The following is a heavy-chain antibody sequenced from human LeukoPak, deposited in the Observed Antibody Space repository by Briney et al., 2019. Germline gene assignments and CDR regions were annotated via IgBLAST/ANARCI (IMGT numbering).Heavy chain of an antibody. CDR1: GYTFTGYY. D-gene: IGHD2-8*01. V-gene: IGHV1-2*02. CDR2: ISPNTDDT. J-gene: IGHJ4*02. CDR3: AKGVNYCTNGVCYGYYFDY. Sequence: ASVKVSCTASGYTFTGYYLHWVRQAPGQGLEWMGWISPNTDDTKYAQKFQDRVTMTRDTSISTAYMELSRLRSDDTAVYYCAKGVNYCTNGVCYGYYFDYWGQGTQVTVSS.